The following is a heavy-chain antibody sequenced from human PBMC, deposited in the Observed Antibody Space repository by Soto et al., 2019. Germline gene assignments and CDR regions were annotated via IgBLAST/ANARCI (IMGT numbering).Heavy chain of an antibody. V-gene: IGHV3-48*02. Sequence: EVQLVESGGGLVQPGGSLRLSCAASGFTFSSYSMNWVRQAPGKGLEWVSYISSSSSTIYYADSVKGRFTISRDNAKNSLYLQMNSLRDEDTAVYYCAREQDIVVVPAAGYFDYWGQGNLVTVSS. CDR1: GFTFSSYS. CDR3: AREQDIVVVPAAGYFDY. J-gene: IGHJ4*02. D-gene: IGHD2-2*01. CDR2: ISSSSSTI.